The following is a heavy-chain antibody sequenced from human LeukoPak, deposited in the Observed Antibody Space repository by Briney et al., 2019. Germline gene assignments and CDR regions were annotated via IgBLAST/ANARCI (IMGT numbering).Heavy chain of an antibody. CDR3: ARSVDCSGGSCYLFDY. J-gene: IGHJ4*02. V-gene: IGHV3-33*01. Sequence: PGGSLRLSCAASGFTFSSYGMHWVRQAPGKGLEWVAVIWYDGSNKYYADSVKGRFTISRDNSKNTLYLQMNSLRAEDTAVYYCARSVDCSGGSCYLFDYWGQGTLVTVSS. CDR1: GFTFSSYG. D-gene: IGHD2-15*01. CDR2: IWYDGSNK.